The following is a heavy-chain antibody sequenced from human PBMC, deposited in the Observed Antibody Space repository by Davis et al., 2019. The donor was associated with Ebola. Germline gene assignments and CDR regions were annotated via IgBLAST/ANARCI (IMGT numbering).Heavy chain of an antibody. CDR3: AKGPTRSGYY. J-gene: IGHJ4*02. Sequence: GESLKISCAASGFIFSSYAMSWVRQAPGKGLEWVSTITGSADLTHYADSVKGRFTISRDNSQNTVYLQMTGLRAEDTAIYYCAKGPTRSGYYWGQGTLVTVSS. CDR1: GFIFSSYA. CDR2: ITGSADLT. V-gene: IGHV3-23*01. D-gene: IGHD6-19*01.